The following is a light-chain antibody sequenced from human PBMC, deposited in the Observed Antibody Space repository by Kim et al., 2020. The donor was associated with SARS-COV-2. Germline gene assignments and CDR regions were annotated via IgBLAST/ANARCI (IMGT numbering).Light chain of an antibody. CDR1: SSAIGGYNF. CDR3: SSYAGRQNLV. V-gene: IGLV2-8*01. CDR2: EVN. Sequence: QSLTISCTGTSSAIGGYNFVACYQQHPGEAPKVMIYEVNKRPSGVPDRFSGSKSGNTASLTVSGLQAEDEADYYCSSYAGRQNLVFGGGTQLTVL. J-gene: IGLJ2*01.